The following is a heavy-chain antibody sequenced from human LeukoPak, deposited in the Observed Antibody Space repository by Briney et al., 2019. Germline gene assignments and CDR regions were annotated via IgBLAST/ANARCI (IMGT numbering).Heavy chain of an antibody. D-gene: IGHD3-3*01. J-gene: IGHJ6*03. CDR3: ATSPSYRVVKFYYYYMDV. Sequence: GASVRVSCKASGYTFTSYDINWVRQATGQGLEWMGWMNPNSGNTGYAQKFQGRVTMTRNTSISTAYMELSSLRSEDTAVYYCATSPSYRVVKFYYYYMDVWGKGTTVTVSS. CDR1: GYTFTSYD. V-gene: IGHV1-8*01. CDR2: MNPNSGNT.